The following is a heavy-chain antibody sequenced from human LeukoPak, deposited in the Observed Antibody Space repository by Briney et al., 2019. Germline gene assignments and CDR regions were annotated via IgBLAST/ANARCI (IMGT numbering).Heavy chain of an antibody. D-gene: IGHD3-10*01. J-gene: IGHJ4*02. CDR1: GFTFSSYA. CDR3: ARVRGGYYFDY. Sequence: GGSLRLSCAASGFTFSSYAMSWVRQAPGKGLEWVANIKQDGSEKYYVDSVKGRFTISRDDAKNSLYLQMNSLRAEDTAVYYCARVRGGYYFDYWGQGTLVTVAS. V-gene: IGHV3-7*04. CDR2: IKQDGSEK.